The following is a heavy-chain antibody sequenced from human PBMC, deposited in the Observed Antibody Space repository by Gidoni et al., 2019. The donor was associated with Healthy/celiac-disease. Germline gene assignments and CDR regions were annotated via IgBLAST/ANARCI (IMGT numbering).Heavy chain of an antibody. V-gene: IGHV1-2*04. D-gene: IGHD3-3*01. CDR3: ARGKDYDFWSGYSPAAYYYYGMDV. CDR2: INPNSGGT. Sequence: QVQLVQSGAEVKKPGASVKVSCKASGYTFTGYYMHWVRQAPGQGLEWMGWINPNSGGTNYAQKFQGWVTMTRDTSISTAYMELSRLRSDDTAVYYCARGKDYDFWSGYSPAAYYYYGMDVWGQGTTVTVSS. J-gene: IGHJ6*02. CDR1: GYTFTGYY.